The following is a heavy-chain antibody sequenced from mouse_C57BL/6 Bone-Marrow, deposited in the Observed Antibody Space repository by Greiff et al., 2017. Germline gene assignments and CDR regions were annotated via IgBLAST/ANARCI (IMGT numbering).Heavy chain of an antibody. V-gene: IGHV14-2*01. D-gene: IGHD4-1*01. Sequence: VQLQQSGAELVKPGASVKLSSTPSASNIKDYYMPWVKQRTEQGLEWIGRFDPVDGEPKSVPKFQGKATITADTSANPAYLQLSSLTSEDTAVYYCARSGPDYWGQGTTLTVSS. CDR1: ASNIKDYY. J-gene: IGHJ2*01. CDR3: ARSGPDY. CDR2: FDPVDGEP.